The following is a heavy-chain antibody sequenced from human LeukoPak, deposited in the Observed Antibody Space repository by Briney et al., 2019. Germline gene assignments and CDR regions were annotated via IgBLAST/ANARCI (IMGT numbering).Heavy chain of an antibody. V-gene: IGHV4-34*01. Sequence: SETLSLTCAVYGGSFSGYYWSWIRQPPGKGLEWIGEINHSGSTNYNPSLKSRVTISVDTSKNQFSLKLSSVTAAGTAVYYCARDGVGSNYAEYNWFDPWGQGTLVTVSS. J-gene: IGHJ5*02. D-gene: IGHD4-11*01. CDR2: INHSGST. CDR1: GGSFSGYY. CDR3: ARDGVGSNYAEYNWFDP.